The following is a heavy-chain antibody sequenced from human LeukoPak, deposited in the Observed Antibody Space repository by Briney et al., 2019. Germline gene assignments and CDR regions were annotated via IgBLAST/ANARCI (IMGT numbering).Heavy chain of an antibody. CDR3: ARESGKFDY. Sequence: GGSLRLSCVASGLPIADFAMHWVRQAPGKGLEWVSLISGDGVSTFYADSVKGRFSISRDNSKNSLSLEMNSRRTEDTAMYYCARESGKFDYWGQGTLVAVSS. CDR1: GLPIADFA. V-gene: IGHV3-43*02. J-gene: IGHJ4*02. CDR2: ISGDGVST.